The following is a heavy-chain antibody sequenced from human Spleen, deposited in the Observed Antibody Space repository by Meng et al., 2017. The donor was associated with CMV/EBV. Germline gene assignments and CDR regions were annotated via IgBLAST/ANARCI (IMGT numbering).Heavy chain of an antibody. CDR2: ISFHSGDT. D-gene: IGHD2-21*01. CDR1: ITTYG. V-gene: IGHV1-18*01. J-gene: IGHJ4*02. Sequence: ITTYGLSWVRQAPGQGLEWMGWISFHSGDTNYAPKVQGRVTMTTDTSTNTAYMELRSLRSDDTAIYYCVREYCGGDCSFANFYFDNWGQGTLVTVSS. CDR3: VREYCGGDCSFANFYFDN.